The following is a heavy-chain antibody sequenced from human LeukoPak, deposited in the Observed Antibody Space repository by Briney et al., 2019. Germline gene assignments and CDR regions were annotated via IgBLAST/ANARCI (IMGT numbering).Heavy chain of an antibody. CDR3: ARDRITMVRGVWGLHPNWFDP. Sequence: ASVKVSCKASGYTFTGYYMHWVRQAPGQGLGWMGWINPNSGGTNYAQKFQGRVTMTRDTSISTAYMELSRLRSDDTAVYYCARDRITMVRGVWGLHPNWFDPWGQGTLVTVSS. D-gene: IGHD3-10*01. CDR2: INPNSGGT. V-gene: IGHV1-2*02. CDR1: GYTFTGYY. J-gene: IGHJ5*02.